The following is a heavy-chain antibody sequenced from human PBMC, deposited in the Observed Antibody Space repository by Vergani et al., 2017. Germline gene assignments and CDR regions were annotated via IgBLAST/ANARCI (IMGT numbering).Heavy chain of an antibody. CDR1: GYSITSGYY. V-gene: IGHV4-38-2*02. D-gene: IGHD4-17*01. Sequence: QVQLLESGPGLLKPSETLSLTCSVSGYSITSGYYWGWIRQPPGRGLEWIGSIYHTGSAYYNPSLKSRVTVSVDTSKNQFSLKLSSVTAADTAVYYCARETNYGDYYFDYWGQGTLVTVSS. J-gene: IGHJ4*02. CDR2: IYHTGSA. CDR3: ARETNYGDYYFDY.